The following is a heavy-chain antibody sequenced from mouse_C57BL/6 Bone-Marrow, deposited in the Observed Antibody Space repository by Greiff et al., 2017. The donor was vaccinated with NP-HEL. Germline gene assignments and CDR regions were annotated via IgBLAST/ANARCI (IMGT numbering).Heavy chain of an antibody. V-gene: IGHV2-5*01. Sequence: QVQLKQSGPGLVQPSQSLSITCTVSGFSLTSYGVHWVRQSPGKGLEWLVVIWRGGSTDYNAAFMSRLSITKDNSKSQVFFKMNSLQADDTAIYYCAKKVYYDYDYYAMDYWGQGTSVTVSS. D-gene: IGHD2-4*01. J-gene: IGHJ4*01. CDR2: IWRGGST. CDR3: AKKVYYDYDYYAMDY. CDR1: GFSLTSYG.